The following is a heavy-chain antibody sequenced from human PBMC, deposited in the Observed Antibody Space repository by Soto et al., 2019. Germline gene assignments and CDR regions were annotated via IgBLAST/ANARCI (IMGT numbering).Heavy chain of an antibody. CDR1: GYIFTSYW. J-gene: IGHJ6*02. CDR3: ASFAPRVGPNYYYGMDV. Sequence: PVESLKISCKGSGYIFTSYWISCFLQMPVKVLEWMGRIDPSDSYTNYSPSFQGHVTISADKSISTAYLQWSSLKASDTAMYYCASFAPRVGPNYYYGMDVWGQGTTVTVSS. D-gene: IGHD3-10*01. V-gene: IGHV5-10-1*01. CDR2: IDPSDSYT.